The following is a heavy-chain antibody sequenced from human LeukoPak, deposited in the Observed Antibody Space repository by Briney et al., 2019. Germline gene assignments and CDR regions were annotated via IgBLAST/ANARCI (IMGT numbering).Heavy chain of an antibody. Sequence: GGSLRLSCAASGFTFSNYWMSWVRQAPGKGLEWVANIKEDGSEKNYVDSVKGRFTISRDNAKNLLYLQMNSLRAEDTGVYYCARDKYCTDGNCDGGSKFDYWGQGTLVTVSS. CDR2: IKEDGSEK. J-gene: IGHJ4*02. D-gene: IGHD2-15*01. V-gene: IGHV3-7*01. CDR1: GFTFSNYW. CDR3: ARDKYCTDGNCDGGSKFDY.